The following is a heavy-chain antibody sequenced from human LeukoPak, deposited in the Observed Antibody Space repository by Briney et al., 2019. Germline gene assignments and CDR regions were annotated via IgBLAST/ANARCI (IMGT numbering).Heavy chain of an antibody. D-gene: IGHD6-19*01. Sequence: GRSLRLSCAASGFTFSDYYMSWIRQAPGKGLEWVSYISSSSSYTNYADSVKGRFTISRDNANNSLYLQMNSLRAEDTAVYYCARVGAVAAIDYWGQGTLVTVSS. J-gene: IGHJ4*02. CDR2: ISSSSSYT. V-gene: IGHV3-11*05. CDR1: GFTFSDYY. CDR3: ARVGAVAAIDY.